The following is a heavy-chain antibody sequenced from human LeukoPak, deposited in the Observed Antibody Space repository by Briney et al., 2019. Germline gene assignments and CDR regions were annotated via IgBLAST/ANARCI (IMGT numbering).Heavy chain of an antibody. CDR1: GFTVSSNH. Sequence: HPGGSLRLSCAASGFTVSSNHMSWVRQAPGKGLEWVSVIYSGGSTYYADSVKGRFTISRDNSKNTLYLQMNSLRAEDTAVYYCARDAPLDYWGQGTLVTVSS. CDR3: ARDAPLDY. CDR2: IYSGGST. V-gene: IGHV3-53*01. J-gene: IGHJ4*02.